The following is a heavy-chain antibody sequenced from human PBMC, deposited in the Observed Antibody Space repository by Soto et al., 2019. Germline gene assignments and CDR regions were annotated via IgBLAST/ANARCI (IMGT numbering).Heavy chain of an antibody. CDR2: IYSGGST. D-gene: IGHD3-10*02. CDR3: ARDSRITMSTYYYYGMDV. V-gene: IGHV3-53*02. J-gene: IGHJ6*02. Sequence: EVQLVETGGGLIQPGGSLRLSCAASGFTVSSNYMSWVRQAPGKGLEWVSVIYSGGSTYYADSVKGRFTISRDNSKNTLYRQMNSLRAEDTAVYYCARDSRITMSTYYYYGMDVWGRGTTVTVSS. CDR1: GFTVSSNY.